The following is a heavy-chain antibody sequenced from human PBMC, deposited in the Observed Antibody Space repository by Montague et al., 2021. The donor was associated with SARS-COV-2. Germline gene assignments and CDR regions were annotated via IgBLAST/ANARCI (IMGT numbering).Heavy chain of an antibody. CDR3: ARLKAPYCSSTSCYSASWFDP. CDR2: IYYSGST. Sequence: SETLSLTCTVSGGSISSSSYYWGWIRQPPGKGLEWIGSIYYSGSTYYNPSLKSRVTISVDTSKNQFSLKLSSVTAADTAVYYCARLKAPYCSSTSCYSASWFDPLGPGNPGHRLL. J-gene: IGHJ5*02. D-gene: IGHD2-2*01. CDR1: GGSISSSSYY. V-gene: IGHV4-39*01.